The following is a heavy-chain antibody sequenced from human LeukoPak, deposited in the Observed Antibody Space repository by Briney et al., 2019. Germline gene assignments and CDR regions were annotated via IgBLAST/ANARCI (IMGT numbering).Heavy chain of an antibody. CDR2: LYSTESP. Sequence: SETLSLTCTVSGASLTNPTYYQWSWIRQPPGKGLELIGSLYSTESPKFNPSLASRVTMSLDTSKSQFFLKLSSVTAEDSAMYYCARFRSGDWFYFDSWGQGTLVTVSS. J-gene: IGHJ4*02. D-gene: IGHD3-9*01. CDR1: GASLTNPTYY. CDR3: ARFRSGDWFYFDS. V-gene: IGHV4-61*01.